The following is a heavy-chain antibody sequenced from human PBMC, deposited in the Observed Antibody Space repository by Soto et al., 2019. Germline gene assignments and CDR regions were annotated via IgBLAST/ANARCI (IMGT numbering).Heavy chain of an antibody. J-gene: IGHJ5*02. CDR1: GFTFSSSG. Sequence: GGSLRLSCAASGFTFSSSGMPWFRQAPFPGLEWVGRIKSKTDGGTTDYAAPVKGRFTISRDDSKNTLYLQMNSLKTEDTAVYYCTALGYDILTGTQGFDPWGQGTLVTVSS. CDR2: IKSKTDGGTT. CDR3: TALGYDILTGTQGFDP. D-gene: IGHD3-9*01. V-gene: IGHV3-15*01.